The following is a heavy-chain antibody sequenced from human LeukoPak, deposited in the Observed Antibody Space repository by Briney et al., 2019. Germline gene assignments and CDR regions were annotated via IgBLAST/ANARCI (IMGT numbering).Heavy chain of an antibody. V-gene: IGHV1-2*02. D-gene: IGHD6-13*01. CDR3: AREGSRIAAAGTIDY. J-gene: IGHJ4*02. Sequence: ASVKVPCNASGYTFTGYYMHWVPQAPGQGPEWMGWINLNSGGTNYEPKLQDRVTMTTDTSTSTAYMELRSLTSDDTAMYYCAREGSRIAAAGTIDYWGQGTLVTVSS. CDR2: INLNSGGT. CDR1: GYTFTGYY.